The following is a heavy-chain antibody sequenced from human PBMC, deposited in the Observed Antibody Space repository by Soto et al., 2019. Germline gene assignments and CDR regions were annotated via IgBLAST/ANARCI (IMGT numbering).Heavy chain of an antibody. CDR1: GFAFNDAW. J-gene: IGHJ4*02. CDR2: IKSQTDGGTT. V-gene: IGHV3-15*01. D-gene: IGHD6-13*01. Sequence: EVQLVESGGGLVKPGGSLRLSCAASGFAFNDAWMSWVRQAPGKGPEWVGRIKSQTDGGTTEYAAPVKGRFTISRDDSGNTLFLQMNSLKTEDTAVYYCTTYSNIHYEGLYWGQGTLVTVSS. CDR3: TTYSNIHYEGLY.